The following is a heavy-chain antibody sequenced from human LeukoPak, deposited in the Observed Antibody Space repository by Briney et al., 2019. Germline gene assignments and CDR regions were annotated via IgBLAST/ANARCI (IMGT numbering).Heavy chain of an antibody. CDR1: GFTLSSYG. J-gene: IGHJ4*02. CDR3: GKDLFDSGGLGSYRPNPLDY. CDR2: ISYDGSNK. Sequence: GGSLRPSCAASGFTLSSYGMHWVRQAPGKGLEWVAVISYDGSNKYYGDSVEGRFTLSTDHSKNPLYLQMNRLEGEDTGVYYCGKDLFDSGGLGSYRPNPLDYWGQGTLVTVSS. V-gene: IGHV3-30*18. D-gene: IGHD3-16*02.